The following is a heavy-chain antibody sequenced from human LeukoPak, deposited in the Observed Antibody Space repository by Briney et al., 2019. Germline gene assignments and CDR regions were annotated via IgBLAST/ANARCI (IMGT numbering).Heavy chain of an antibody. Sequence: SQTLSLTCTVSGGSISSGDYYWSWIRQPPGKGLEWIGYIYYSGSTYYNPSLKSRVTISVDTSKNQFSLKLSSVTAADTAVYYCARGGSVSHYFDYWGQGTLVTVSS. CDR1: GGSISSGDYY. J-gene: IGHJ4*02. V-gene: IGHV4-30-4*08. CDR2: IYYSGST. CDR3: ARGGSVSHYFDY.